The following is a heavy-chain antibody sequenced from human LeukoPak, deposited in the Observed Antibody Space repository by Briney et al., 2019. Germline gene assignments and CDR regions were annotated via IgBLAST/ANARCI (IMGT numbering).Heavy chain of an antibody. CDR3: AREAVEYCSGGSCYGGWFDP. D-gene: IGHD2-15*01. V-gene: IGHV3-21*04. CDR1: GFTFSSYS. J-gene: IGHJ5*02. Sequence: KTGGSLRLSCAASGFTFSSYSMNWVRQAPGKGLEWVSSISSSSSYIYYADSVKGRFTISRDNAKNSLYLQMNSLRAEDTALYYCAREAVEYCSGGSCYGGWFDPWGQGTLVTVSS. CDR2: ISSSSSYI.